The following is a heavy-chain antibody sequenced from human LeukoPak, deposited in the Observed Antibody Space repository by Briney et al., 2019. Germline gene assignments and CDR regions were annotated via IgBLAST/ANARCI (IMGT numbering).Heavy chain of an antibody. CDR2: MNPNSGNT. Sequence: ASVKVSCKASGYTFTSYDINWVRRATGQGLEWMGWMNPNSGNTGYAQKFQGRVTMTRDTSTSTVYMELSSLRSEDTAVYYCARQGVVIMRGYFDYWGQGTLVTVSS. CDR1: GYTFTSYD. D-gene: IGHD3-3*01. CDR3: ARQGVVIMRGYFDY. V-gene: IGHV1-8*02. J-gene: IGHJ4*02.